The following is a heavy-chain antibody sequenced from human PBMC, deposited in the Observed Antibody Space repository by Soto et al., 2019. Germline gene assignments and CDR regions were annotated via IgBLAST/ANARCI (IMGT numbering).Heavy chain of an antibody. Sequence: QLQLVQSGPEVKKPGTSVNVSCKASGFTFTSSAVQWVRQARGQRLEWIGWIVVGSGEANYAQKFQERVTITRDMSTSTAYMELSSLRSEDTAVYYCAADGDCSGGNCYPYNFDYWGQGTLVTVSS. J-gene: IGHJ4*02. CDR1: GFTFTSSA. V-gene: IGHV1-58*01. CDR3: AADGDCSGGNCYPYNFDY. CDR2: IVVGSGEA. D-gene: IGHD2-15*01.